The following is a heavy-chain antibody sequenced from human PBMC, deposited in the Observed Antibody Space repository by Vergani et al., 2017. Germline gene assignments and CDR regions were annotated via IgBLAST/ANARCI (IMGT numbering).Heavy chain of an antibody. V-gene: IGHV4-59*11. J-gene: IGHJ4*02. CDR2: IHYSENT. CDR1: FDSIRNLY. CDR3: ARFVGYCSSTSCIGFFDY. D-gene: IGHD2-2*01. Sequence: QVQLQESGPGLVKSSETLSLTCSVSFDSIRNLYCNWIRQPPGKGLEWIGSIHYSENTNYNPSLKTRVTISVDTSKNQFSLTLTSVTAAYTAVYYWARFVGYCSSTSCIGFFDYWGQGTLVTVSS.